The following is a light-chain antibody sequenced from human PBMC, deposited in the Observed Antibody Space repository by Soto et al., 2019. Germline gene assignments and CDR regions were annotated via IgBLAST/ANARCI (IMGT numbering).Light chain of an antibody. J-gene: IGKJ1*01. Sequence: EIVLTQSPGTLSLSPGERATISCRASQSVRSSYLSWYHQKLGQAPRLLIYGVSNRATGIPDRFSGSGSGTAFTLTISRLESDDFAVYYCQQYCTSPRTFGQGTKVEIK. CDR3: QQYCTSPRT. CDR2: GVS. CDR1: QSVRSSY. V-gene: IGKV3-20*01.